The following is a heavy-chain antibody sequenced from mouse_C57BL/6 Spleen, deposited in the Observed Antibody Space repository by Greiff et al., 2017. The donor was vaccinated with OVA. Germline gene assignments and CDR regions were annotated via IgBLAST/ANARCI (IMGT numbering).Heavy chain of an antibody. D-gene: IGHD1-2*01. V-gene: IGHV1-82*01. Sequence: QVQLQQSGPELVKPGASVKISCKASGYAFSSSWMNWVKQRPGKGLEWIGRIYPGDGDTNYNGKFKGKATLTADKSSSTAYMQLSSLTSEDSAVYFCARGRDYYGRDWYFDVWGTGTTVTVSS. CDR2: IYPGDGDT. J-gene: IGHJ1*03. CDR3: ARGRDYYGRDWYFDV. CDR1: GYAFSSSW.